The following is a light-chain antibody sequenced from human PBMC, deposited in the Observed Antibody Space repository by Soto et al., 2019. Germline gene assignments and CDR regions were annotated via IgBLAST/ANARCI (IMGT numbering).Light chain of an antibody. Sequence: DIQMTQSPSAMSASVGDRGTITCRASQGISNYLDWFQQKPGKAPKXMIYDASSLESGVPSRFSGSGSGTECTLTISSLQPDDVATYYCQQYNSYPWTFGQGTKVDIK. CDR3: QQYNSYPWT. CDR1: QGISNY. V-gene: IGKV1-16*01. CDR2: DAS. J-gene: IGKJ1*01.